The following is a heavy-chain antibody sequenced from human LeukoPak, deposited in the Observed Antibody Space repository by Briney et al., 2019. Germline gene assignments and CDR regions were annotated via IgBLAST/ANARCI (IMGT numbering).Heavy chain of an antibody. CDR2: INPNSGGT. CDR3: ARDRARYYYDSSGYPPAYWFDP. V-gene: IGHV1-2*02. J-gene: IGHJ5*02. Sequence: ASVKVSCKASGYTFTGYYMHWVRQAPGQGLEWMGWINPNSGGTNYAQKFQGRVTMTRDTSISTAYMELSRLRSDDTAVYYCARDRARYYYDSSGYPPAYWFDPWGQGTLVTVSS. D-gene: IGHD3-22*01. CDR1: GYTFTGYY.